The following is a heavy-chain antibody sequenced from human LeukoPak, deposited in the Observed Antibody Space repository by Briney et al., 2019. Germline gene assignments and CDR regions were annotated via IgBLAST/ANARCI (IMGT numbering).Heavy chain of an antibody. Sequence: ASVKVSCKASGYTFTSYGISWVRQAPGQGLEWMGWISAYNGNTNYAQKLQGRVTMTTDTSTSTAYMELRGLRSDDTAVYYCARDSGEDFWSGYHYFDYWGQGTLVTVSS. J-gene: IGHJ4*02. D-gene: IGHD3-3*01. CDR2: ISAYNGNT. CDR1: GYTFTSYG. V-gene: IGHV1-18*01. CDR3: ARDSGEDFWSGYHYFDY.